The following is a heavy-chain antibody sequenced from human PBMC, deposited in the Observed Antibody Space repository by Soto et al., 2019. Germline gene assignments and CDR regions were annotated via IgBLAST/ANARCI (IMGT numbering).Heavy chain of an antibody. J-gene: IGHJ4*02. CDR1: GGTFSSYA. CDR3: ATGTAGDSSGYWVY. V-gene: IGHV1-69*01. CDR2: IIPVLGTE. D-gene: IGHD3-22*01. Sequence: QVQLVQSGAEVKKPGSSVKVSCRASGGTFSSYAINWVRQAPGQGLDWMGGIIPVLGTEDYSQKFQGRVTITADESTSTAYMELSSLRSEDAAVYYCATGTAGDSSGYWVYWGQGTLVTVSS.